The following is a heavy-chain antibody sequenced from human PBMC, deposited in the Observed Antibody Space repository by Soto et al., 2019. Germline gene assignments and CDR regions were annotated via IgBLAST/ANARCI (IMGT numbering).Heavy chain of an antibody. Sequence: PGGSLRLSCAASGFTFSSYSMNWVRQAPGKGLEWVSYISSSSSTIYYADSVKGRFTISRDNAKNSLYLQMNSLRDEDTAVYYCARGYDTYYYDSSGSLDYWGQGTLVTVSS. D-gene: IGHD3-22*01. V-gene: IGHV3-48*02. CDR3: ARGYDTYYYDSSGSLDY. CDR2: ISSSSSTI. J-gene: IGHJ4*02. CDR1: GFTFSSYS.